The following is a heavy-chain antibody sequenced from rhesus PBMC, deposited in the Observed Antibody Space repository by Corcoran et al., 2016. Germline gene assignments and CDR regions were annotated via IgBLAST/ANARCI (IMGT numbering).Heavy chain of an antibody. Sequence: QVQLQESGPGVVKPSETLSLTCAVSGYSISSGYDWSWIRQPQGKGQEWIGYIYGISGRTNYNPSRRSRVTISNATAKNQFSLKLSSVTAADTAVYYCARRPSVIWTGYYMDYAFDFWGQGLRVTVSS. J-gene: IGHJ3*01. CDR2: IYGISGRT. CDR3: ARRPSVIWTGYYMDYAFDF. D-gene: IGHD3-3*01. CDR1: GYSISSGYD. V-gene: IGHV4-76*01.